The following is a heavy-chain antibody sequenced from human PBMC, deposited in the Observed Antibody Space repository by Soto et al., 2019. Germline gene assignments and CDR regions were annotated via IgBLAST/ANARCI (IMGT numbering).Heavy chain of an antibody. CDR1: GGSISSSSYY. CDR3: ACGLRVTALVIPRFYF. J-gene: IGHJ4*02. CDR2: IYYSGST. V-gene: IGHV4-39*01. Sequence: PSETLSLTCTVSGGSISSSSYYWGWIRQPPGKGLEWIGSIYYSGSTYYNPSLKSRISISIDTSKNQFSLELTSVTAADTAVYFCACGLRVTALVIPRFYFWAQVILVTV. D-gene: IGHD2-21*01.